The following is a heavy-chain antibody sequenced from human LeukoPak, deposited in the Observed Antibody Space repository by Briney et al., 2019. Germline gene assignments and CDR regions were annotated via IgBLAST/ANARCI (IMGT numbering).Heavy chain of an antibody. J-gene: IGHJ4*02. CDR1: GFTFNTYS. Sequence: GGSLRLSCAASGFTFNTYSMNWARQAPGKGLEWVSSIDSSSGYMFYADSVKGRFTISRDNAKNSLYLQMNSLRAEDTAVYYCARTKEMATISYFDSWGQGTLVTVSS. V-gene: IGHV3-21*01. CDR3: ARTKEMATISYFDS. D-gene: IGHD5-24*01. CDR2: IDSSSGYM.